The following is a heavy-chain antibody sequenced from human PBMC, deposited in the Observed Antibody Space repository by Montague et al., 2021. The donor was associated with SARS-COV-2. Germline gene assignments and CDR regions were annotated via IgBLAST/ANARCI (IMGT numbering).Heavy chain of an antibody. V-gene: IGHV1-2*02. CDR2: INPDTGGT. CDR3: VILLEIVGFSGTIEGRDF. Sequence: SVKVSCKASGYTFTGYYIHWIRQAPEQGLEWIGWINPDTGGTNSAQKFQGRVTLTREMSLTSAYMELSRLTSDDTAVYYCVILLEIVGFSGTIEGRDFWGQGTLVTVSS. CDR1: GYTFTGYY. J-gene: IGHJ4*02. D-gene: IGHD3-3*01.